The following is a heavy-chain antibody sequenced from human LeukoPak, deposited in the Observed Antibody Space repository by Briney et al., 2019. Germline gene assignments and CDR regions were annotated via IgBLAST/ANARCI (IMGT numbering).Heavy chain of an antibody. V-gene: IGHV3-7*01. CDR2: IKQDGSEK. CDR1: GFTFSSFW. Sequence: QAGGSLRLSCAASGFTFSSFWMNWVRQAPGKGLEWVANIKQDGSEKYYVDSVKGRFTISRDNAKNSLYLQMNSLRAEDTAVYYCARVGERSLYYCSSTSCAIGYYYYYMDVWGKGTTVTVSS. D-gene: IGHD2-2*01. CDR3: ARVGERSLYYCSSTSCAIGYYYYYMDV. J-gene: IGHJ6*03.